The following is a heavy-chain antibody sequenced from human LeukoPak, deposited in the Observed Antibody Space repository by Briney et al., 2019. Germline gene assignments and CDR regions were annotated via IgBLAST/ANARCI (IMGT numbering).Heavy chain of an antibody. V-gene: IGHV3-66*02. CDR2: IYSGGST. D-gene: IGHD6-19*01. CDR1: GFTVSRNF. J-gene: IGHJ6*02. CDR3: ARDLWHSSGWYPPYYYGMDV. Sequence: GGSLRLSCAASGFTVSRNFMTWVRQAPGKGLEWVSIIYSGGSTYYADSVKGRFTISRDNSKNTLYLQMNSLRAEDTAVYYCARDLWHSSGWYPPYYYGMDVWGQGTTVTVSS.